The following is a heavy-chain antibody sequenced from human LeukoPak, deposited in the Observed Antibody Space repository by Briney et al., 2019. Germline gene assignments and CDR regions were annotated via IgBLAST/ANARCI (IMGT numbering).Heavy chain of an antibody. CDR3: ARDFQGYYYYGMDV. CDR1: GYTFTSYY. V-gene: IGHV1-46*01. J-gene: IGHJ6*02. Sequence: ASVKVSCKASGYTFTSYYMHWVPRAPGQGLDWVGIINPSAGSTTYAQKFQGRVTMTRDTSTSTVYMELSSLRSEDTAVYYCARDFQGYYYYGMDVWGQGTTVTVS. CDR2: INPSAGST.